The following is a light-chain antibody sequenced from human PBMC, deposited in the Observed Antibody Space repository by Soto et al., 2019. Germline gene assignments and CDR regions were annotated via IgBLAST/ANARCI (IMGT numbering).Light chain of an antibody. J-gene: IGKJ2*01. CDR3: QQYNNWPPFT. Sequence: EIVMTQSPATLSVSPGERATLSCRASQSVNSNLAWYQQQPGQAPRLLIYGASTRATGIPARFSGSGSGTERTLSISSRQSEDFAVYYCQQYNNWPPFTFGQGTKLEIK. V-gene: IGKV3-15*01. CDR2: GAS. CDR1: QSVNSN.